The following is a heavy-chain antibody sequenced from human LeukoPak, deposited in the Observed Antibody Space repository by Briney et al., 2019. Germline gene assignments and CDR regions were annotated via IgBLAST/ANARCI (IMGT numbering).Heavy chain of an antibody. V-gene: IGHV3-53*01. CDR1: GFTVSSNS. CDR3: ARGPSGYHNT. D-gene: IGHD5-12*01. Sequence: GGSLRLSCTVSGFTVSSNSMSWVRQAPGKGLEWVSFIYSDNTHYSDSVKGRFTISRDNAKNSLYLQMNSLRAEDTAVYYCARGPSGYHNTGGQGTLVTVSS. J-gene: IGHJ4*02. CDR2: IYSDNT.